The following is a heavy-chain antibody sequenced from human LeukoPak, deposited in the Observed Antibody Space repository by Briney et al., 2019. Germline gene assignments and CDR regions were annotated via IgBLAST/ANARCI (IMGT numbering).Heavy chain of an antibody. Sequence: GTLSLTCAVSGGSISSSNWWSWVRQPPGKGLEWVANINQGGSEKYYLNSVKGRFTISRDNAKNSLYLQMNSLRADDTAIYYCVRDGSGYDYWGQGTLVTVSS. D-gene: IGHD6-19*01. V-gene: IGHV3-7*05. CDR1: GGSISSSNW. CDR3: VRDGSGYDY. CDR2: INQGGSEK. J-gene: IGHJ4*02.